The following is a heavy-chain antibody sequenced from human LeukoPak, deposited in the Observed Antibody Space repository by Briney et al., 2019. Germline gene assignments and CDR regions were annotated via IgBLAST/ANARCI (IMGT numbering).Heavy chain of an antibody. CDR2: ISSSSSYI. Sequence: PGGSLRLSCAASGFTFSSYSMNWVRQAPGKGLEWVSSISSSSSYIYYADSVKGRFTISRDNAKNSLYLQMNSLRAEDTAVYYCARDLEIFRGINQYDCWSQATLVTVSS. CDR1: GFTFSSYS. CDR3: ARDLEIFRGINQYDC. J-gene: IGHJ4*02. D-gene: IGHD5-24*01. V-gene: IGHV3-21*01.